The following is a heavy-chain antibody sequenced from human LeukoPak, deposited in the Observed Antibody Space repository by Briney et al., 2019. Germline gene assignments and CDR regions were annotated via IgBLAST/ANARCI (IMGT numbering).Heavy chain of an antibody. D-gene: IGHD1-26*01. Sequence: GGSLRLSCAASGFTFSSYAMHWVRQAPGKGLEWVAVISYDGSNKYYADSVKGRFTISRDNSKNTLYLQMNSLRAEDTAVYYCARAQGATRAVAYWGQGTLVTVSS. V-gene: IGHV3-30-3*01. J-gene: IGHJ4*02. CDR2: ISYDGSNK. CDR3: ARAQGATRAVAY. CDR1: GFTFSSYA.